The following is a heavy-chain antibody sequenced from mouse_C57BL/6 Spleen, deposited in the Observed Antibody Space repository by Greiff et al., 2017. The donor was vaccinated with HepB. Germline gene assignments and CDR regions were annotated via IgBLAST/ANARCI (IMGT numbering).Heavy chain of an antibody. J-gene: IGHJ3*01. Sequence: QVQLQQSVPELVKPGASVKISCKASGYAFSSSWMNWVKQRPGKGLEWIGRIYPGDGDTNYNGKFKGKATLTADKSSSTAYMQLSSLTSEDSAVYFCARNRYSNYAFAYWGQGTLVTVSA. V-gene: IGHV1-82*01. D-gene: IGHD2-5*01. CDR3: ARNRYSNYAFAY. CDR1: GYAFSSSW. CDR2: IYPGDGDT.